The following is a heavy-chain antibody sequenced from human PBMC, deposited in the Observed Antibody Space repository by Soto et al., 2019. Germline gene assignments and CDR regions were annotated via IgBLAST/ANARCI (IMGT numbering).Heavy chain of an antibody. CDR3: ARSPTSTNYADCFDP. V-gene: IGHV3-66*01. CDR1: GFIVSSSY. Sequence: EVQVVESGGGLVQPGGSLRLSCAASGFIVSSSYMSWVRQAPGKGLEWVAVIYSAGSTYYADSVKGRITIYRDSSKNTLYCHMDRLRADDAAVYYCARSPTSTNYADCFDPWGQGTLVTVSS. D-gene: IGHD4-4*01. J-gene: IGHJ5*02. CDR2: IYSAGST.